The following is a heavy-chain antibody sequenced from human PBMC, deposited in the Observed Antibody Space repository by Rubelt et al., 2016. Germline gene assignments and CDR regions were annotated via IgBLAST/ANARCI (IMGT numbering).Heavy chain of an antibody. CDR2: LNQDGSDR. CDR3: ARIILGGPLDY. Sequence: GWVANLNQDGSDRYYADSVKGRFTISRDNAKNSLYLQLNSLRVEDTAVYYCARIILGGPLDYWGQGTLVTVSS. D-gene: IGHD2/OR15-2a*01. V-gene: IGHV3-7*01. J-gene: IGHJ4*02.